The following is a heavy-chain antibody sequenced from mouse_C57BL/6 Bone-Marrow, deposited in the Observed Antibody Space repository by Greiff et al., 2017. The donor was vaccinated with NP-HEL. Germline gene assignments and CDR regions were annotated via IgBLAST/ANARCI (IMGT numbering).Heavy chain of an antibody. V-gene: IGHV2-9-1*01. CDR1: GFSLTSYA. D-gene: IGHD1-1*01. Sequence: QVQLKESGPGLVAPSQSLSITCTVSGFSLTSYAISWVRQPPGKGLEWLGVIWTGGGTNYNSALKSRLSISKGNSKSQVFLKMNSLQTDDTARYYCATHYYGSSYPAWFAYWGQGTLVTVSA. CDR3: ATHYYGSSYPAWFAY. CDR2: IWTGGGT. J-gene: IGHJ3*01.